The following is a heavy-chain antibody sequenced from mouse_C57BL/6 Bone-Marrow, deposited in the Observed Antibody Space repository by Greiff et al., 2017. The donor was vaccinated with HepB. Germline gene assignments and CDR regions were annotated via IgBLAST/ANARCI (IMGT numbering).Heavy chain of an antibody. D-gene: IGHD3-2*02. Sequence: LQQPGAELVRPGSSVKLSCKASGYTFTSYWMHWVKQRPIQGLEWIGNIDPSDSETHYNQKFKDKATLTVDKSSSTAYMQLSSLTSEDSAVYYCARDSSGVYFDYWGQGTTLTVSS. CDR1: GYTFTSYW. CDR3: ARDSSGVYFDY. CDR2: IDPSDSET. V-gene: IGHV1-52*01. J-gene: IGHJ2*01.